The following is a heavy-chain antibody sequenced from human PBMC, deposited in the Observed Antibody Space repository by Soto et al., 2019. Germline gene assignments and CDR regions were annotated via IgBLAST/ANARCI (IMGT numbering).Heavy chain of an antibody. V-gene: IGHV1-69*12. J-gene: IGHJ6*02. CDR3: ARASASSSLFFLYYYYGMDV. CDR1: GGTFSSYS. Sequence: QVQLVQSGAEGKKPWSSVKVSCKASGGTFSSYSFSWVRQAPGQGPEVMGGIIPIFGTANYAQKFQGRVTITADESTSTAYMELSSLRSEDTAVYYCARASASSSLFFLYYYYGMDVWGQGTTVTVSS. D-gene: IGHD6-6*01. CDR2: IIPIFGTA.